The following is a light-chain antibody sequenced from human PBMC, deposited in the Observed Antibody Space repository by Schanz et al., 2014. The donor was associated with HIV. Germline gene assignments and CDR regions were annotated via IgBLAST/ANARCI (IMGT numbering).Light chain of an antibody. V-gene: IGLV2-11*01. J-gene: IGLJ2*01. CDR3: ATWDDSLNGVV. Sequence: QSALTQPRSVSGSPGQSITISCTGTSSDIGAFNFVSWYQHHPGKAPKVIIYDVGKRPSGVPDRFFGSKSGTSASLAISGLRSDDEAHYYCATWDDSLNGVVFGGGTKLTVL. CDR2: DVG. CDR1: SSDIGAFNF.